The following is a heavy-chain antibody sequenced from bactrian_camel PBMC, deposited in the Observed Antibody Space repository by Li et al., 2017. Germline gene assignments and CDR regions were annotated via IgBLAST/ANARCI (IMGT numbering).Heavy chain of an antibody. V-gene: IGHV3S6*01. CDR1: GLTFSTYD. J-gene: IGHJ4*01. D-gene: IGHD4*01. CDR3: AADYNEYDAPFY. Sequence: HVQLVESGGGLVQPGGSLRLSCAVSGLTFSTYDMTWARQAPGKGLEWVSVIYSDGTITYYGDSVKGRFTISTDNAKNTLYLQMNSLKPEDTAVYYCAADYNEYDAPFYWGQGTQVTVS. CDR2: IYSDGTIT.